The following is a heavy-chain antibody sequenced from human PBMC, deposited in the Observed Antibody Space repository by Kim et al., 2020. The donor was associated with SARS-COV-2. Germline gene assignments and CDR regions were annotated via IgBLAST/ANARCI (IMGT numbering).Heavy chain of an antibody. J-gene: IGHJ6*04. D-gene: IGHD1-1*01. CDR2: IKEGGSEK. Sequence: GGSLRLSCAASGFTFSKSWMTWVRQAPGKGLEWVANIKEGGSEKNYVDSVKGRFTISRDNSKNTVYVQMNSLRAEDTAVYYCAREDWKWMDRWGKGTTVTVSS. CDR1: GFTFSKSW. CDR3: AREDWKWMDR. V-gene: IGHV3-7*03.